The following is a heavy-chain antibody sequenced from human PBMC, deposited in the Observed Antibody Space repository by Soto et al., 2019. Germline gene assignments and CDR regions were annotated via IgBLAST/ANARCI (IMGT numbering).Heavy chain of an antibody. Sequence: QVQLQESGPGLVKPSQTLSLICTVSGGSISSGEYYWSWIRQPPGKGLEWIGYIYYSGITYYIPSLKSRITISVDTSKNQFSLKLSSVTAADTAMYYCARCPLSRGYLFDYWGQGTLVTVSS. V-gene: IGHV4-30-4*01. CDR2: IYYSGIT. J-gene: IGHJ4*02. D-gene: IGHD3-22*01. CDR3: ARCPLSRGYLFDY. CDR1: GGSISSGEYY.